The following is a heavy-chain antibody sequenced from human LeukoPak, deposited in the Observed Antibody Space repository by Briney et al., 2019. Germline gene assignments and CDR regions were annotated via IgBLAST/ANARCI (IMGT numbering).Heavy chain of an antibody. Sequence: SETLSLTCAVYGGSFSGYYWSWIRQPPGKGLEWIGEINHRGSTNYNPSLKSRVTISVDTSKNQCSLKLSSVTAADTAVYYCARVYSSSSLYYYYYMDVWGKGTTVTVSS. J-gene: IGHJ6*03. CDR3: ARVYSSSSLYYYYYMDV. V-gene: IGHV4-34*01. D-gene: IGHD6-6*01. CDR1: GGSFSGYY. CDR2: INHRGST.